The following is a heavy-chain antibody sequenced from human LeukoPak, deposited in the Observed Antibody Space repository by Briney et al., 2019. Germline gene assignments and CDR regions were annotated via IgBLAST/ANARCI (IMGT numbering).Heavy chain of an antibody. J-gene: IGHJ3*01. V-gene: IGHV3-7*05. CDR3: ARDPDILTGVAFDV. CDR2: INQDGSQR. D-gene: IGHD3-9*01. CDR1: GFTFSRDW. Sequence: GGSLRLSCAASGFTFSRDWMSWVRQAPGKGLEWVAKINQDGSQRYYVDSVKGRFTISRDNAKNSLSLQMNSLRAEDTALYYCARDPDILTGVAFDVWGQGTMVTVSS.